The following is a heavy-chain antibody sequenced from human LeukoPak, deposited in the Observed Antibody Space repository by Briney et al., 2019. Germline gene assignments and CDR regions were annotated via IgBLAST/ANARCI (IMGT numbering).Heavy chain of an antibody. Sequence: ASVKVSCKASGYTFTSNYIHWVRQAPGQGLEWMGMVYPRDGSTSYAQKFQGRVAVTRDTSTSTVHMELSGLRSEDTAVYYCARDQEGFDYWGQGTLVTVSS. J-gene: IGHJ4*02. CDR1: GYTFTSNY. CDR2: VYPRDGST. V-gene: IGHV1-46*01. CDR3: ARDQEGFDY.